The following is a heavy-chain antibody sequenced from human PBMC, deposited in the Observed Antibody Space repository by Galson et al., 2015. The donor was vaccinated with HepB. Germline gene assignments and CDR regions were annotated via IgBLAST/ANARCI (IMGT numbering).Heavy chain of an antibody. V-gene: IGHV3-53*01. CDR1: GFSVSSNY. D-gene: IGHD6-25*01. CDR2: IYSGGGT. Sequence: LRLSCAASGFSVSSNYMSWVRQAPGKGLEWVSVIYSGGGTYYADSVKGRFTVSRDNSKNTLYLQMNSLRGEDTAVYYCTGPGPRGDVEYWGQGTLVTVSS. J-gene: IGHJ4*02. CDR3: TGPGPRGDVEY.